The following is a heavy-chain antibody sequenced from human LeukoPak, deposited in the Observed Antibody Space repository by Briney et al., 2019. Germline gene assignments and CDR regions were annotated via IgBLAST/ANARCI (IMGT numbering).Heavy chain of an antibody. CDR3: ARGEKGSSSGSINY. D-gene: IGHD6-6*01. CDR2: MYTSGST. Sequence: SQTLSLTCTVSGASINSGTYYWSWIRQPAGKGLEWIGRMYTSGSTNYNPSLESRVTISVDTSKNQFSLKLSSVTAADTAVYYCARGEKGSSSGSINYWGQGTLFTVSS. CDR1: GASINSGTYY. J-gene: IGHJ4*02. V-gene: IGHV4-61*02.